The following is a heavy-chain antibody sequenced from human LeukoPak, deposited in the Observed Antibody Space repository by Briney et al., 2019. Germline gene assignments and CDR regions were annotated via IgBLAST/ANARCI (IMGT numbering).Heavy chain of an antibody. CDR2: ISGSGGST. D-gene: IGHD6-25*01. CDR3: AKDNAAPGHFFDY. V-gene: IGHV3-23*01. Sequence: PGGSLRLSCAASGFTFSSYAMNWVRQAPGKGLEWVSVISGSGGSTYYADSVKGRFTISRDNSKNTLYLQMNSLRAEDTALYYCAKDNAAPGHFFDYWGQGTLVTASS. CDR1: GFTFSSYA. J-gene: IGHJ4*02.